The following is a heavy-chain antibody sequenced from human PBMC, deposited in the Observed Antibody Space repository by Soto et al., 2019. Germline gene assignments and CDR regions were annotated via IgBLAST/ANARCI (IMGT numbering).Heavy chain of an antibody. D-gene: IGHD1-26*01. CDR1: GYTFTGHY. Sequence: GASVKVSCKASGYTFTGHYIHWVRQAPEQGPEWMGEIGPESGAIRYAQRFQGRVTMTRDTSITAVYMELNNLSPDDTAVYYCGRGRSGQIVVFYWGQGTPVTVSS. V-gene: IGHV1-2*02. CDR2: IGPESGAI. CDR3: GRGRSGQIVVFY. J-gene: IGHJ4*02.